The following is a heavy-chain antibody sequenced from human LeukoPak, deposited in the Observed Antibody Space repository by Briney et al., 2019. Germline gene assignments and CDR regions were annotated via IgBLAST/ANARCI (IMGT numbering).Heavy chain of an antibody. J-gene: IGHJ3*02. CDR2: IYYSGST. CDR3: ARDRRSIIMGLGGHAFDI. CDR1: GGSISSSSYY. D-gene: IGHD1-14*01. Sequence: PSETLSLTCTVSGGSISSSSYYWGWIRQPPGKGLEWIGSIYYSGSTYYNPPLKSRVTISVDTSKNQFSLKLSSVTAADTAVYYCARDRRSIIMGLGGHAFDIWGQGTMVTVSS. V-gene: IGHV4-39*07.